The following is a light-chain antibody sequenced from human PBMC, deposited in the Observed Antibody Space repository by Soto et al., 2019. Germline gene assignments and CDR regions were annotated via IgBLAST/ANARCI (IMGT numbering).Light chain of an antibody. Sequence: QAVLTQPASVPGSHGQSITISFARSTSDVGAYDYVSWYKHHPGQAPQLMIYEVSNRPSGVSNRFSGSKSGNTASLTISGLQADVEGDYYCSSQASSSAPFVFARGTKV. CDR1: TSDVGAYDY. CDR2: EVS. CDR3: SSQASSSAPFV. V-gene: IGLV2-14*01. J-gene: IGLJ1*01.